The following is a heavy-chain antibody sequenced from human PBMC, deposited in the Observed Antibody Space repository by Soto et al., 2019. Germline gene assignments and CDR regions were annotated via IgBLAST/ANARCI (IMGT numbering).Heavy chain of an antibody. CDR3: VRDLALMADY. CDR2: ILYDGSKK. Sequence: LRLACVASGFSLNTYGIYLVRQAPGKGMEWVAQILYDGSKKHYADSVRGRFTITRDNSKNTVYLQMDSLRVDDTAMYYCVRDLALMADYWGQGTLVTVSS. CDR1: GFSLNTYG. V-gene: IGHV3-30*03. D-gene: IGHD3-16*01. J-gene: IGHJ4*02.